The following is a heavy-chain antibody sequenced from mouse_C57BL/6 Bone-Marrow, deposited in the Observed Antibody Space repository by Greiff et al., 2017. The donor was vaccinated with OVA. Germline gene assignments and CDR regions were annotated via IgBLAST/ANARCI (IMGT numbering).Heavy chain of an antibody. V-gene: IGHV5-4*01. CDR2: ISDGGSYT. CDR3: ARDGGVAY. Sequence: EVQGVESGGGLVKPGGSLKLSCAASGFTFSSYAMSWVRQTPEKRLEWVATISDGGSYTYYPDNVKGRFTISRDNAKNNLYLQMSHLKSEDTAMYYCARDGGVAYWGQGTLVTVSA. J-gene: IGHJ3*01. CDR1: GFTFSSYA.